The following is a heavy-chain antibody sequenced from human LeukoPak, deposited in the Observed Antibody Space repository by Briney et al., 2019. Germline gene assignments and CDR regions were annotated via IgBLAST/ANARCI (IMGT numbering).Heavy chain of an antibody. Sequence: PGGSLRLSCAASGFTFSSYEMNWVRQAPGKGLEWVSYISSSGSTIYYADSVKGRFTISRDNAKNSLYLQMNSLRAEDTAVYYCARDGVPAARDLWGQGTMVIVSS. V-gene: IGHV3-48*03. CDR1: GFTFSSYE. J-gene: IGHJ3*01. CDR2: ISSSGSTI. CDR3: ARDGVPAARDL. D-gene: IGHD2-2*01.